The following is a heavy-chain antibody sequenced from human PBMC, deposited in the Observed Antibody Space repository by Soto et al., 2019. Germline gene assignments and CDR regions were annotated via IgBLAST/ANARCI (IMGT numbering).Heavy chain of an antibody. CDR2: IKQDGSEK. Sequence: EVQLVESGGGLVQPGGSLRLSCAASGFTFSSYWMSWVRQAPGKGLEWVANIKQDGSEKYYVDSVKGRFTISRDNAKNSLYLQMNSLRAEDTAVYYCASLASTYYDFWSGHSDGYYFDYWGQGTLVTVSS. CDR1: GFTFSSYW. V-gene: IGHV3-7*01. CDR3: ASLASTYYDFWSGHSDGYYFDY. D-gene: IGHD3-3*01. J-gene: IGHJ4*02.